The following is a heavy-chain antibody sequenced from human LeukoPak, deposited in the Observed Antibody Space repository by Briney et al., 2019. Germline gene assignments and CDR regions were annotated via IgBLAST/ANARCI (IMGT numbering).Heavy chain of an antibody. J-gene: IGHJ4*02. V-gene: IGHV3-9*01. Sequence: GRSLRLSCAASGFTFDDYAMHWVRQAPGKGLEWVSGISWNSGSIGCADSVKGRFTISRDNAKNSLYLQMNSLRAEDTALYYCAKAAPGTRWELPDYFDYWGQGTLVTVSS. D-gene: IGHD1-26*01. CDR1: GFTFDDYA. CDR2: ISWNSGSI. CDR3: AKAAPGTRWELPDYFDY.